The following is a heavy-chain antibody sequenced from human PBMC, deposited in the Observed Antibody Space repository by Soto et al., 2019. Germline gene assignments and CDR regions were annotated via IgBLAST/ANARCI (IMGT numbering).Heavy chain of an antibody. J-gene: IGHJ6*02. D-gene: IGHD3-3*01. CDR3: ARHAYDFWSGHPNPRYYYGMDV. Sequence: GESLKISCKGSGYSFTSYWIVWVRQMPGKGLEWMGIIYPGDSNTRYSPSLQGQVTIPVDKSISTAYLQWSSLKATDTAMYYCARHAYDFWSGHPNPRYYYGMDVWGQGTTVTVSS. CDR1: GYSFTSYW. CDR2: IYPGDSNT. V-gene: IGHV5-51*01.